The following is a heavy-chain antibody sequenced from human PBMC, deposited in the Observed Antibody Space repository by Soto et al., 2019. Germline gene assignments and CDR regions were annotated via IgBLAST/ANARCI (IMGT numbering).Heavy chain of an antibody. CDR3: ARGYCSGGNCYSGMDV. V-gene: IGHV1-69*13. CDR2: IIPISGTT. J-gene: IGHJ6*02. Sequence: SVKVSCKASGGTFSTHAIIWVRQAPGHGLEWMGGIIPISGTTYYTQKFLGRVTITADEPTSTAFMELSSLKSEDTAVFYCARGYCSGGNCYSGMDVWGQGNMVTVSS. D-gene: IGHD2-15*01. CDR1: GGTFSTHA.